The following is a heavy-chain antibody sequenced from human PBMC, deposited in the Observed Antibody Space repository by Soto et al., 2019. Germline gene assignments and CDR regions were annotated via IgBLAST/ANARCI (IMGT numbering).Heavy chain of an antibody. CDR2: FDPEDGET. Sequence: ASVKISCKVSGYTLTKLSMHWVRQAPGKGLEWMGGFDPEDGETIYAQKFQGRVTMTEDTSTDTAYMELSSLRSEDTAVYYCATENDFWSGSSGSRFDPWGQGTLVTVSS. CDR1: GYTLTKLS. J-gene: IGHJ5*02. D-gene: IGHD3-3*01. CDR3: ATENDFWSGSSGSRFDP. V-gene: IGHV1-24*01.